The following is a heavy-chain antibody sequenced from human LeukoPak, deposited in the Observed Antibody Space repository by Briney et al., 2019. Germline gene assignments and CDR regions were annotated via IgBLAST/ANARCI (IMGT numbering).Heavy chain of an antibody. D-gene: IGHD1-1*01. J-gene: IGHJ6*03. CDR3: AKDPGTTIYYYYYMDV. CDR1: GFTFNNYG. CDR2: IPYDGSNK. V-gene: IGHV3-30*02. Sequence: GGSLRLSCAASGFTFNNYGMHWVRQAPGRGLEWVAFIPYDGSNKYYADSVKGRFTISRDNSKNTLYQQMNSLRAEDTAVYYCAKDPGTTIYYYYYMDVWGKGTTVTVSS.